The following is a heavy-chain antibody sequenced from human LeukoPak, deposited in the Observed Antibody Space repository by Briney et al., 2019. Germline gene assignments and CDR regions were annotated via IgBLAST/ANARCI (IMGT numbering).Heavy chain of an antibody. D-gene: IGHD3-10*01. J-gene: IGHJ5*02. Sequence: SETLSLTCTVSGGSISSSSYYWGWIRQPPGKGLEWIGSIYYSGSTYYNPSLKSRVTISVDTSKNQFSLKLSSVTAADTAVYYCARRGIVLLKNWSDPWGQGTLVTVSS. CDR2: IYYSGST. CDR3: ARRGIVLLKNWSDP. V-gene: IGHV4-39*01. CDR1: GGSISSSSYY.